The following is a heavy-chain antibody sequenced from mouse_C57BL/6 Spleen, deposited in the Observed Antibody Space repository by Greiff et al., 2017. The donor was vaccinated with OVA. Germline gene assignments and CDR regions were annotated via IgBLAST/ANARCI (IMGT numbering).Heavy chain of an antibody. CDR3: ASGGTVAEYFDV. V-gene: IGHV1-69*01. CDR2: IDPSDSYT. J-gene: IGHJ1*03. Sequence: QVQLQQPGAELVMPGASVKLSCKASGYTFTSYWMHWVKQRPGQGLEWIGEIDPSDSYTNYNQKFKGKSTLTVDKSSSTAYMQLSSLTSEDSAVYYCASGGTVAEYFDVWGTGTTVTVSS. CDR1: GYTFTSYW. D-gene: IGHD1-1*01.